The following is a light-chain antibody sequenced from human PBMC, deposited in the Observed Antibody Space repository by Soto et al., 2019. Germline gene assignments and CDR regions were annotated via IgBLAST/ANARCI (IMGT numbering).Light chain of an antibody. Sequence: QSALTQPASVSGSPGQSITISCTGTSSDVGSYNLVSWYQQHPGKAPKVMIYEVSKRPSGISNRFSGSKSGNTASLTISGLQAEDEADFYCCSHAGSTPLWVCGGGTKLTVL. J-gene: IGLJ3*02. CDR2: EVS. CDR1: SSDVGSYNL. V-gene: IGLV2-23*02. CDR3: CSHAGSTPLWV.